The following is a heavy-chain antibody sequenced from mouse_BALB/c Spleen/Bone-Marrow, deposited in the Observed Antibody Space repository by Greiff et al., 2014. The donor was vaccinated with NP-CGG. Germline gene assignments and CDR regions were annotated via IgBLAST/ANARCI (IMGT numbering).Heavy chain of an antibody. CDR1: GYIFTDYT. Sequence: EVKLVESGPYLVKPGASVKISCKTSGYIFTDYTMHWVKQSHGKGLEWIGGVNPNSGAGTYNQKFKGKATLTVDKSSSTAYMELRSLTSEDSAVYYCARSIYNYYWGQGTTLTVSS. V-gene: IGHV1-18*01. CDR2: VNPNSGAG. CDR3: ARSIYNYY. D-gene: IGHD1-3*01. J-gene: IGHJ2*01.